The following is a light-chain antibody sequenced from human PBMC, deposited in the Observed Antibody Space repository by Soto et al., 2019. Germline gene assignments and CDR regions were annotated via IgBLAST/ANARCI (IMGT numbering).Light chain of an antibody. J-gene: IGKJ5*01. CDR3: QQANSFPIT. CDR1: QGISRW. V-gene: IGKV1-12*01. Sequence: DIQMTQSPSSVSASVGDRVTITCRASQGISRWLAWYQQKPGKAPKLLIYAASTLQSGVPSRFSGSGSGTDFTLTISSLQPEDFAIYYGQQANSFPITCGQGTRLEIK. CDR2: AAS.